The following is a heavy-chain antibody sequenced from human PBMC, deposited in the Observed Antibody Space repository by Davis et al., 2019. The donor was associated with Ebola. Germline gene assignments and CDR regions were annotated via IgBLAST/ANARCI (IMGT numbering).Heavy chain of an antibody. V-gene: IGHV4-61*01. CDR2: IYHSGST. Sequence: MPSETLSLTCTVSGGSASRGPNYWSWIRQPPGKELEWIGYIYHSGSTIYNPSLKSRVTISIDTSKNQFSLKLSSVTAADTALYYCARVLGNGDLLLDYWGQGTLVTVSS. CDR1: GGSASRGPNY. CDR3: ARVLGNGDLLLDY. J-gene: IGHJ4*02. D-gene: IGHD4-17*01.